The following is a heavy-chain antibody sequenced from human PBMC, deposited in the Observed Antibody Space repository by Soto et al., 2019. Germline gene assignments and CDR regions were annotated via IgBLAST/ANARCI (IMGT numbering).Heavy chain of an antibody. V-gene: IGHV1-69*13. D-gene: IGHD4-17*01. CDR3: ARERGDYVPDWFDP. Sequence: SVKVSCKASGGTFSSYAISWVRQAPGQGLEWMGGIIPIFGTANYAQKFQGRVTITADESTSTAYMELSSLRSEDTAVYYCARERGDYVPDWFDPWGQGTLVTVSS. CDR1: GGTFSSYA. CDR2: IIPIFGTA. J-gene: IGHJ5*02.